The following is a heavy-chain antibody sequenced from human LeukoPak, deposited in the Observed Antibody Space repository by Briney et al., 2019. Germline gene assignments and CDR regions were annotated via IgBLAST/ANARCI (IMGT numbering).Heavy chain of an antibody. CDR3: ARSIAVAGSAELDY. Sequence: GGSLRLSCAASGFTFSSYDMHWVRQATGKGLEGVSAIGTAGDTYYPGSVKGRFTISRENAKNSLYLQMNSLRAGDTAVYYCARSIAVAGSAELDYWGQGTLVTVSS. D-gene: IGHD6-19*01. CDR2: IGTAGDT. V-gene: IGHV3-13*01. J-gene: IGHJ4*02. CDR1: GFTFSSYD.